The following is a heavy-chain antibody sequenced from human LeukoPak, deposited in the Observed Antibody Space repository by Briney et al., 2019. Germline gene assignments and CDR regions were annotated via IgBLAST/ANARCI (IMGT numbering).Heavy chain of an antibody. D-gene: IGHD3-16*01. V-gene: IGHV4-34*01. CDR3: ATDDGYYYYYGMDV. CDR2: INHSGST. Sequence: SETLSLTCAVYGGSFSGYYWSWIRQPPGKGLEWIGEINHSGSTNYNPSLKSRVTISVDTSKNQFSLKLSSVTAADTAVYYCATDDGYYYYYGMDVWGQGTTVTVSS. CDR1: GGSFSGYY. J-gene: IGHJ6*02.